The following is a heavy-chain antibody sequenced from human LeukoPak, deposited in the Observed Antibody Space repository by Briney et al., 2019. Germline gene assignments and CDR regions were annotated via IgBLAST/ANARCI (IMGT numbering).Heavy chain of an antibody. CDR3: ARSAVVPAKKIYYGMDV. CDR2: MNPNSGNT. V-gene: IGHV1-8*01. CDR1: GYTFTSYD. D-gene: IGHD2-2*01. J-gene: IGHJ6*02. Sequence: ASVKVSCKASGYTFTSYDINWVRQATGQGLEWMGWMNPNSGNTGYAQKFQGRVTMTRNTSISTAYMELSSLRSEDTAVYYCARSAVVPAKKIYYGMDVWGQGTTVTVSS.